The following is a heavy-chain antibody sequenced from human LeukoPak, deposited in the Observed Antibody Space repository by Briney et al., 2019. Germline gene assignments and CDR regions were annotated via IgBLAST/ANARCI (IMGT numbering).Heavy chain of an antibody. Sequence: GGSLRLSCAASGFSCSTRGMSWVRQAPGKWLEWVSAISGNDESTFYADSVKGRFTISRDNSRNTLYLQLSSLSAEDSAIYYCARHRRPARTYSGLLDYWGQGTLVTVSS. V-gene: IGHV3-23*01. CDR3: ARHRRPARTYSGLLDY. CDR1: GFSCSTRG. J-gene: IGHJ4*02. CDR2: ISGNDEST. D-gene: IGHD5-12*01.